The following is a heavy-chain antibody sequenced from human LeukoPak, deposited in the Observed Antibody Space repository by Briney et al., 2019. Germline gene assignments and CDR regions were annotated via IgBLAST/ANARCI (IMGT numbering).Heavy chain of an antibody. CDR1: GYTFTGYY. J-gene: IGHJ3*02. D-gene: IGHD2-2*01. Sequence: ASVKVSCKASGYTFTGYYMHWVRQAPGQGLGWMGWINPNSGGTNYAQKFQGRVTMTRDTSISTAYMELSRLRSDDTAVYYCARVGDIVVVPAAKGAFDIWGQGTMVTVSS. CDR2: INPNSGGT. V-gene: IGHV1-2*02. CDR3: ARVGDIVVVPAAKGAFDI.